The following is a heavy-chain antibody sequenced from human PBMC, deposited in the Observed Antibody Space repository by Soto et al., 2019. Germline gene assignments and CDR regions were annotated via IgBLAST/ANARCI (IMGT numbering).Heavy chain of an antibody. CDR3: AHISFMVRGVTDGDYFDY. V-gene: IGHV2-5*02. CDR2: IYWDDDK. CDR1: GFSLSTSGVG. J-gene: IGHJ4*02. Sequence: QITLKESGPTLVKPTQTLTLTCTFSGFSLSTSGVGVGWIRQPPGKALEWLALIYWDDDKRYSPSLKSRLTITKDPSKNQVVLTMTNMDPVDTATYYCAHISFMVRGVTDGDYFDYWGQGTLVTVSS. D-gene: IGHD3-10*01.